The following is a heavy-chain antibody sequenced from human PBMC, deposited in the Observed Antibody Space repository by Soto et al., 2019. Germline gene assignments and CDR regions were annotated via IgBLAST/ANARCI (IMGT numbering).Heavy chain of an antibody. Sequence: QVPLVQSGAEVKKPGASVKVCCKASGFTFSAYYIYWVRQAPGHGLEWIGWINPNSGGTNNAQKFQGRVTMTRDTSTSTVYMEPSALIPDDTAVYYCARSLLDEYSSSWRSAYYGMDVWGQGTTVTVSS. CDR2: INPNSGGT. CDR1: GFTFSAYY. CDR3: ARSLLDEYSSSWRSAYYGMDV. V-gene: IGHV1-2*02. D-gene: IGHD6-13*01. J-gene: IGHJ6*02.